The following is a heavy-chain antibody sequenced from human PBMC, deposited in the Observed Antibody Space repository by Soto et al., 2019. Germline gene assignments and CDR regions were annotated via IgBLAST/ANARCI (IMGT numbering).Heavy chain of an antibody. V-gene: IGHV3-33*01. J-gene: IGHJ4*02. CDR2: IWNDGTTT. D-gene: IGHD1-26*01. Sequence: LVESGGGAAQPGRSLRLSCETSGFTFSHCGMHWVRQAPGKGLEWVGMIWNDGTTTHFTDSVKGRFTISRDNSKNTVYLQMNSLRDEDTAVYYCARDGGYYDVDYWGRGTLVTVSS. CDR3: ARDGGYYDVDY. CDR1: GFTFSHCG.